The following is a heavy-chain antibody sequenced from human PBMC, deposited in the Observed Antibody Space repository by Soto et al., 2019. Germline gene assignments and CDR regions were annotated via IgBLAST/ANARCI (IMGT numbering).Heavy chain of an antibody. CDR3: TRHEGGAAADRPPDY. CDR2: IYKSGST. CDR1: SRYVRSSTYY. D-gene: IGHD6-13*01. J-gene: IGHJ4*02. Sequence: SETPSLTCTLSSRYVRSSTYYWRWIRQSPGDGPAGMGCIYKSGSTHNNPSIKSRVTMCVDTYTNQFSLKLMSVTAADTAIYYCTRHEGGAAADRPPDYWGQGTLVTVSS. V-gene: IGHV4-39*01.